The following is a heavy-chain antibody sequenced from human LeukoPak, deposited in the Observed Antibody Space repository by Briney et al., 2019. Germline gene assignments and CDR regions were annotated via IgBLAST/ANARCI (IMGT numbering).Heavy chain of an antibody. J-gene: IGHJ4*02. CDR2: IIPIFGTA. Sequence: GASVKVSCKASGGTFSSYAISWVRQAPGQGLEWMGGIIPIFGTANYAQKFRGRVTITTDESTSTAYMELSSLRSEDTAVYYCARGVAAAGWQFDYWGQGTLVTVSS. CDR1: GGTFSSYA. CDR3: ARGVAAAGWQFDY. V-gene: IGHV1-69*05. D-gene: IGHD6-13*01.